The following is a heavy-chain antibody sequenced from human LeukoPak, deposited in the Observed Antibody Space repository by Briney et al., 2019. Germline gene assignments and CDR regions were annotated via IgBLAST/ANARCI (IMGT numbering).Heavy chain of an antibody. CDR2: ISGSGGST. CDR1: GFTFSSYA. CDR3: AKGHYDFWSGAIDY. J-gene: IGHJ4*02. D-gene: IGHD3-3*01. V-gene: IGHV3-23*01. Sequence: PGGSLRLSCVASGFTFSSYAMSWVSQAPGKGLEWVSAISGSGGSTYYADSVKGRFTISRDNSKNTLYLQMNSLRAEDTAVYYCAKGHYDFWSGAIDYWGQGTLVTVSS.